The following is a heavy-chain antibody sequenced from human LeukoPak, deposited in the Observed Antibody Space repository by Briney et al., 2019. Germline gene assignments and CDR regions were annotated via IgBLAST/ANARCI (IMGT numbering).Heavy chain of an antibody. J-gene: IGHJ4*02. CDR3: AALGPYCGGDCYSGLDY. CDR1: GYSFTSYW. D-gene: IGHD2-21*01. CDR2: IYPGDSDT. V-gene: IGHV5-51*01. Sequence: GESLKIYCKGSGYSFTSYWIGWVRQMPGKGLEWMGIIYPGDSDTRYSPSFQGQVTISADKSISTAYLQWSSLKASDTAMYYCAALGPYCGGDCYSGLDYWGQGTLVTVSS.